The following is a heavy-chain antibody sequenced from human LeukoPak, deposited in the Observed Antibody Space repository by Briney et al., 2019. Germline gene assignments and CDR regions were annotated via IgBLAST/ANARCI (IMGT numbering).Heavy chain of an antibody. Sequence: PGRSLRLSCAASGFTFHNYAIHWVRQAPGKGLEWVSGISWDSDNIGYADSVKGRFTISRDNAKNSLYLQMNSLRTEDTALYYCAKARSGSGWYGGPLDYWGQGTLVTVSS. CDR3: AKARSGSGWYGGPLDY. J-gene: IGHJ4*02. CDR2: ISWDSDNI. CDR1: GFTFHNYA. D-gene: IGHD6-19*01. V-gene: IGHV3-9*01.